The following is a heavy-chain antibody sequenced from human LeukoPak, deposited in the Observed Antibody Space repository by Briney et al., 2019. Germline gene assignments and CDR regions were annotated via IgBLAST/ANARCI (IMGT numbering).Heavy chain of an antibody. Sequence: GASVKVSCKASGGTFSSYAISWVRQAPGQGLEWMGGIIPIFGTANYAQKFQGRVTITADKSTSTAYMELSSLRSEDTAVYYCARDRTSIAARADDAFDIWGQGTMVTVSS. D-gene: IGHD6-6*01. J-gene: IGHJ3*02. V-gene: IGHV1-69*06. CDR1: GGTFSSYA. CDR3: ARDRTSIAARADDAFDI. CDR2: IIPIFGTA.